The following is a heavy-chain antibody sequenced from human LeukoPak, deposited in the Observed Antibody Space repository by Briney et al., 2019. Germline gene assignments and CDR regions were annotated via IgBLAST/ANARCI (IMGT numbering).Heavy chain of an antibody. CDR3: ARGLPSSGFDY. J-gene: IGHJ4*02. Sequence: SETLSLTCAVYGGSFSGYYWSWIRQPPGKGLEWIGEINHSGSTNYNPSLKCRVTISVDTSKNQFSLKLSSVTAADTAVYYCARGLPSSGFDYWGEGTLVTVSS. CDR1: GGSFSGYY. CDR2: INHSGST. V-gene: IGHV4-34*01. D-gene: IGHD3-22*01.